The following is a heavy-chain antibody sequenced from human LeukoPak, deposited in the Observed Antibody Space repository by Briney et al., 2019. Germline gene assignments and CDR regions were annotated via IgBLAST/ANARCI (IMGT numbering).Heavy chain of an antibody. CDR3: ARDTFYGSGTSARYYGLAV. J-gene: IGHJ6*02. D-gene: IGHD3-10*01. Sequence: SQTLSLTCDISGDSVSSDTAAWNWIRQSPSRGLEWLGRTYYRSKWYNDYAVSVTGRMTIKPDTSKNQFSLQVNSVTPEDTAIYYCARDTFYGSGTSARYYGLAVWGQETTVTVSS. V-gene: IGHV6-1*01. CDR1: GDSVSSDTAA. CDR2: TYYRSKWYN.